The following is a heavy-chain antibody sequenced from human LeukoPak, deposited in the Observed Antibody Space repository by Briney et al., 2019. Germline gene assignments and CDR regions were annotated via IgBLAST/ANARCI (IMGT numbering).Heavy chain of an antibody. D-gene: IGHD3-22*01. V-gene: IGHV1-69*04. J-gene: IGHJ4*02. CDR2: IIPILGIA. CDR1: GGTFSGYA. CDR3: ARGEDYYDSSGYPKGRDDY. Sequence: ASVKVSCKASGGTFSGYAISWVRQAPGQGLEWMGRIIPILGIANYPQKFQGRVTITADKSTSTAYMELSSLRSEDTAVYYCARGEDYYDSSGYPKGRDDYWGQGTLVTVSS.